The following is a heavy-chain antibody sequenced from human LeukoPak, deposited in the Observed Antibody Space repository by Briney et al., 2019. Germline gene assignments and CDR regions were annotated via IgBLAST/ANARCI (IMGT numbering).Heavy chain of an antibody. D-gene: IGHD1-14*01. Sequence: GGSLRLSCTASGFTFNNYWMTWLRQAPGKGLEWVANIKQDGSEKYYVDSVKGRFTVSRDNSKNTLFLQMNSLRAEDTAVYYCARDDDGTDYWGQGTLVTVSS. J-gene: IGHJ4*02. CDR3: ARDDDGTDY. CDR1: GFTFNNYW. V-gene: IGHV3-7*01. CDR2: IKQDGSEK.